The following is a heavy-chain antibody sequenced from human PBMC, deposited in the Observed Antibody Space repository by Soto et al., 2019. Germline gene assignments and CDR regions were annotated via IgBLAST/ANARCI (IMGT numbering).Heavy chain of an antibody. D-gene: IGHD3-22*01. CDR1: GGSISSSSYS. J-gene: IGHJ5*02. V-gene: IGHV4-31*03. CDR3: ARLGYDSSGYPIWFDP. Sequence: SATLSLTCTVSGGSISSSSYSWSWIRQHPGKGLEWIGYVYFSGNTDYNPSLKSRVTISVDTSKKQFSLRLTSVTVADTAVYYCARLGYDSSGYPIWFDPWGQGTLVTVS. CDR2: VYFSGNT.